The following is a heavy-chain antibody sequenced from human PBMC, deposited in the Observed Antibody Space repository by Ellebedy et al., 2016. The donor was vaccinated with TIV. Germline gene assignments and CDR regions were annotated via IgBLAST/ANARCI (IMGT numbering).Heavy chain of an antibody. CDR2: IDPADSST. D-gene: IGHD3-16*01. V-gene: IGHV5-10-1*01. J-gene: IGHJ5*02. CDR3: ASGDLLGGGGRNWFDP. Sequence: PGGSLRLSCKASGYIFTTHWISWVRQMPGKGLEWMGRIDPADSSTIYSPSFQGHVPLSVDKSTSTAYLQWTSLQASDTAVYYCASGDLLGGGGRNWFDPWGRGTLVTVSS. CDR1: GYIFTTHW.